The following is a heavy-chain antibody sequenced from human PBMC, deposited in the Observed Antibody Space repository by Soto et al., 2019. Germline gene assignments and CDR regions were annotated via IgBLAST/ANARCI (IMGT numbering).Heavy chain of an antibody. D-gene: IGHD2-8*01. CDR2: IYYSGST. Sequence: SETLSLTCTVSGGSISSYYWSWIRQPPGKGLEWIGYIYYSGSTNYNPSLKSRVTISVDTSKNQFSLKLSSVTAADTAMYYCARRHSHDFYATSIYVPWGPGAQVTVSS. J-gene: IGHJ5*02. CDR3: ARRHSHDFYATSIYVP. CDR1: GGSISSYY. V-gene: IGHV4-59*08.